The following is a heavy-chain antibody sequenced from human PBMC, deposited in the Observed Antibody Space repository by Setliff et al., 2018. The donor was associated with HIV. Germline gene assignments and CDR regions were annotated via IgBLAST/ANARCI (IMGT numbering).Heavy chain of an antibody. CDR2: IYHTGSS. Sequence: PSETLYLTCDVSGFSISSRYYWGWILQSPGKGLEWVGNIYHTGSSYHNPSLNDRATISLDTSKNQFSLKLSSVTAADTAVYYCAKGISSSWYIRDAEYFQHWGQGTLVTVSS. V-gene: IGHV4-38-2*01. CDR1: GFSISSRYY. CDR3: AKGISSSWYIRDAEYFQH. J-gene: IGHJ1*01. D-gene: IGHD6-13*01.